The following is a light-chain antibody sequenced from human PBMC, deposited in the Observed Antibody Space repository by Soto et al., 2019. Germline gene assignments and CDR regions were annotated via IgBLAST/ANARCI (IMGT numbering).Light chain of an antibody. CDR1: QSVLHSSNTNNY. CDR3: QQYYSAPLA. CDR2: WAS. V-gene: IGKV4-1*01. Sequence: DIVMTQSSDSLVVSLGERATINCKSSQSVLHSSNTNNYLAWYQKKPGQPPKLLIYWASTRESGVPDRFSGSGSGTDFTLTISSLQPGDVAVYYCQQYYSAPLAFGGGTRVEI. J-gene: IGKJ4*01.